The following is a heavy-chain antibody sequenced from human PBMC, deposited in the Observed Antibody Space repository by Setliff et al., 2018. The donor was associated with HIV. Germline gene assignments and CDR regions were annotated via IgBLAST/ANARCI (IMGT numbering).Heavy chain of an antibody. Sequence: SETLSLTCTVSGGSISGFHWSWIRQSPGKGLEWIGYIYYSGSTNYNPSLKSRVTISVDTSKNQFSLKLSSVTAADTAVYYCARGDTNYYYYYMDVWGKGTTVTVSS. CDR3: ARGDTNYYYYYMDV. D-gene: IGHD2-2*01. V-gene: IGHV4-59*01. CDR2: IYYSGST. CDR1: GGSISGFH. J-gene: IGHJ6*03.